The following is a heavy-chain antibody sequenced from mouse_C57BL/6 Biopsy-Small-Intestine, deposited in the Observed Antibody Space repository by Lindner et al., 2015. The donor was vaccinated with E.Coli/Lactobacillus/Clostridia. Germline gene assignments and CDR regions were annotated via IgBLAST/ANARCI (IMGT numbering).Heavy chain of an antibody. Sequence: VQLQESGGGLVKPGGSRKLSCAASGFTFSDYGMHWVRQAPEKGLEWVAYISSDSSTIYYADTVKGQFTISRDNAKNTLFLQMTSLRSEDTAMYYCARDGYYSAWFAYWGQGTLVTVSA. D-gene: IGHD2-3*01. CDR2: ISSDSSTI. J-gene: IGHJ3*01. CDR3: ARDGYYSAWFAY. CDR1: GFTFSDYG. V-gene: IGHV5-17*01.